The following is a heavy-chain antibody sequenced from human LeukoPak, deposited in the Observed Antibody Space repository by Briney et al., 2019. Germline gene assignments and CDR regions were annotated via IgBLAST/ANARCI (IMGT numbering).Heavy chain of an antibody. D-gene: IGHD4-17*01. CDR1: GGSISSYY. Sequence: SETLSLTCTVSGGSISSYYWSWIRQPPGKGLEWIGYIYYSGSTNYNPSLKSRVTISVDTSKNQFSLKLSSVTAADTAVYYCARVITVKPYYYYGMDVWGQGTTVTVSS. J-gene: IGHJ6*02. CDR2: IYYSGST. V-gene: IGHV4-59*01. CDR3: ARVITVKPYYYYGMDV.